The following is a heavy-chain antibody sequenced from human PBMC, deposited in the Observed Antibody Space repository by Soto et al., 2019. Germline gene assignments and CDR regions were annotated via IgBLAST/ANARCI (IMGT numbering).Heavy chain of an antibody. V-gene: IGHV4-31*03. CDR2: IYYSGST. CDR1: GGSISSGGYY. CDR3: ARWVRGFHWLDP. Sequence: SETLSLTCTVSGGSISSGGYYWSWIRQHPGKGLEWIGYIYYSGSTYYNPSLKSRVTISVDTSKNQFSLKLSSVTAADTAVYYCARWVRGFHWLDPWGHGTLATVYS. J-gene: IGHJ5*02. D-gene: IGHD3-10*01.